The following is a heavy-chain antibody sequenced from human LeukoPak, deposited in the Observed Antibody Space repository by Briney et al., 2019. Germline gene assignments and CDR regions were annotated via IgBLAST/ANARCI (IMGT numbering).Heavy chain of an antibody. J-gene: IGHJ3*02. CDR3: AKDVSFRRGHNFDASDI. CDR2: ITWNSTNT. CDR1: GFKFADAP. D-gene: IGHD5-24*01. Sequence: GGSLRLSCTASGFKFADAPMHWVRQSPGKGLEWIALITWNSTNTYYADSVKGRFTISRDDSRNTLYLQMNSLRSDDTALYYCAKDVSFRRGHNFDASDIWGLGTLVTVSS. V-gene: IGHV3-43*01.